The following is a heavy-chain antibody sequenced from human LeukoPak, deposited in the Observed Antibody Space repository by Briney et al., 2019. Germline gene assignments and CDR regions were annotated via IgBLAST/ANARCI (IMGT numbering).Heavy chain of an antibody. D-gene: IGHD2-2*01. CDR1: GGSFSGFY. Sequence: PSENLSPTLAVYGGSFSGFYLRWVRQPPREGVGWVGGIKHSGSTNYNPSLKSRVTISVDTSKNQFSLKLSSVTAADTAVYYCARGQGDIVVVPAAISHWFDPWGQGTLVTVSS. CDR3: ARGQGDIVVVPAAISHWFDP. J-gene: IGHJ5*02. V-gene: IGHV4-34*01. CDR2: IKHSGST.